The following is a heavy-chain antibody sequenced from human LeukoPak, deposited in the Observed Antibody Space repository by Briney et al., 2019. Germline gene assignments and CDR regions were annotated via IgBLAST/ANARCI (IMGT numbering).Heavy chain of an antibody. CDR1: GFTFSDYY. CDR2: ISSSGSTI. Sequence: GGSLRLSCAASGFTFSDYYMSWIRQAPGKGLEWVSYISSSGSTIYFADSVKGRFTISRDNAKNSLYLHMNSLRAEDTAVYYCASGSCTSTNCYSNYWGQGTLVIVSS. CDR3: ASGSCTSTNCYSNY. J-gene: IGHJ4*02. D-gene: IGHD2-2*01. V-gene: IGHV3-11*01.